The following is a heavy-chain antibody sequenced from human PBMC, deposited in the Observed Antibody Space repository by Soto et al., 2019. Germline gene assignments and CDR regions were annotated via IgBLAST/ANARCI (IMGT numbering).Heavy chain of an antibody. V-gene: IGHV3-30*18. CDR3: AKDSGGYGMDV. Sequence: QVQLVESGGGMVQPGRSLRLSCAASGFTFSSYGMHWVRQAPGKGLEWVAVISYDGSNKYYADSVKGRFTISRDNSKNTLYLQMNSLRAEDTAVYYCAKDSGGYGMDVWGQGTTVTVSS. D-gene: IGHD3-10*01. J-gene: IGHJ6*02. CDR1: GFTFSSYG. CDR2: ISYDGSNK.